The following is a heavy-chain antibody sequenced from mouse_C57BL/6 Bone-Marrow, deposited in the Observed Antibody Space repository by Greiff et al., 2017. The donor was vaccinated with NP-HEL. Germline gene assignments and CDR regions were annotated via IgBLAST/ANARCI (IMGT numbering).Heavy chain of an antibody. CDR1: GYSITSGYY. D-gene: IGHD2-1*01. CDR2: ISYDGSN. Sequence: DVKLVESGPGLVKPSQSLSLTCSVTGYSITSGYYWNWLRQFPGNKLEWMGYISYDGSNNYNPSLKNRISITRDTSKNQFFLKLNSVTTEDTATYYCARYYGNWYFDVWGTGTTVTVSS. J-gene: IGHJ1*03. V-gene: IGHV3-6*01. CDR3: ARYYGNWYFDV.